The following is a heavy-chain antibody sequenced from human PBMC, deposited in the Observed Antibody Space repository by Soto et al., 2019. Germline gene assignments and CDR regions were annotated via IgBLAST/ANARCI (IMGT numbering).Heavy chain of an antibody. D-gene: IGHD3-22*01. Sequence: ASVKVSCKASGYTFTSYAMHLVRQAPGQRLEWTGWINAGNGNTKYSQKFQGRVTITRDTSASTAYMELSSLRSEDTAVYYCARDYDSSGPNAFDIWGQGTLVTVSS. V-gene: IGHV1-3*01. J-gene: IGHJ3*02. CDR2: INAGNGNT. CDR3: ARDYDSSGPNAFDI. CDR1: GYTFTSYA.